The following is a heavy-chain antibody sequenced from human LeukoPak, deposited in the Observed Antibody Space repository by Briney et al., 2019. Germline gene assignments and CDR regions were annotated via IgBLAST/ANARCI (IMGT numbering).Heavy chain of an antibody. CDR3: ARDSGSSLWEY. CDR1: GGSISSGSYY. J-gene: IGHJ4*02. CDR2: IYTSGST. D-gene: IGHD1-26*01. V-gene: IGHV4-61*02. Sequence: SETLSLTCTVSGGSISSGSYYWSWIRQPAGKGLEWIGRIYTSGSTNYNPSLKSRVTISVDTSKNQFSLKLSSVTAADTAVYYCARDSGSSLWEYWGRGTPVTVSS.